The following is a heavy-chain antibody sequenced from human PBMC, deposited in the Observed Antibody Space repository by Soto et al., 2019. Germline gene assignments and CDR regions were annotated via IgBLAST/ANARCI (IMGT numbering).Heavy chain of an antibody. D-gene: IGHD3-10*01. CDR1: GGSISGYY. Sequence: QVQLQESGPRLVQPSETLSLICSVSGGSISGYYWSWIRQPAGKGLEWIGRIYGSGSVDYHPSLKIRVTMSVDTAKNPFSLKLSSVTAADTALDYCARDYSDQLWFGGGFGPWGQGILVTVS. CDR3: ARDYSDQLWFGGGFGP. V-gene: IGHV4-4*07. CDR2: IYGSGSV. J-gene: IGHJ5*02.